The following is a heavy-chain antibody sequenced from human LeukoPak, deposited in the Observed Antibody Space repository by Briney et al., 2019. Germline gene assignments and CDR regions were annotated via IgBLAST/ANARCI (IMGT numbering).Heavy chain of an antibody. J-gene: IGHJ4*02. Sequence: GWVRQPPGKGLEWIGSIYYSGSTYYNPSLKSRVSISVDTSKNQFSLNLSSVTAADTAVYYCATEIQNIAGRVYWGQGTLVTVSS. CDR3: ATEIQNIAGRVY. D-gene: IGHD6-6*01. V-gene: IGHV4-39*07. CDR2: IYYSGST.